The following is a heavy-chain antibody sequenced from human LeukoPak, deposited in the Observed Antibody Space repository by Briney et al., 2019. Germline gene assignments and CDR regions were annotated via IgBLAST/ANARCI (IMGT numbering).Heavy chain of an antibody. CDR1: GGSISSYY. Sequence: PSENLSLACTVSGGSISSYYWSWIRQPPGKGLEWIGYIYYSGSTNYNPSLKSRVTISVDTSKNQFSLKLSSVTAADTAVYYCARSPGYHPDYWGQGTLVTVSS. CDR3: ARSPGYHPDY. J-gene: IGHJ4*02. D-gene: IGHD2-2*01. V-gene: IGHV4-59*08. CDR2: IYYSGST.